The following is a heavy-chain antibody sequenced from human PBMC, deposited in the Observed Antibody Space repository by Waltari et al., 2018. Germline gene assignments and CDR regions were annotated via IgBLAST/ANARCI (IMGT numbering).Heavy chain of an antibody. CDR2: VDPEDGET. V-gene: IGHV1-24*01. D-gene: IGHD2-21*01. Sequence: QVQLVQSGAEVKKPGASVKVSCKVSGYTLTELSMHWVRQAPGKGLEWMGGVDPEDGETIYAQKFQGRVTMTEDTSTATAYMELSSLRSEDTAVYYCASCGGDCYSGGFRPYYFDYWGQGTLVTVSS. CDR1: GYTLTELS. J-gene: IGHJ4*02. CDR3: ASCGGDCYSGGFRPYYFDY.